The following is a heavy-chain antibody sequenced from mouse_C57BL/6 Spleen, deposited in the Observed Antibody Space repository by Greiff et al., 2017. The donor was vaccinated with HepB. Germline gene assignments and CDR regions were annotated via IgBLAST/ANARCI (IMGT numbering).Heavy chain of an antibody. J-gene: IGHJ3*01. D-gene: IGHD2-1*01. CDR2: ISDGGSYT. V-gene: IGHV5-4*01. Sequence: EVMLVESGGGLVKPGGSLKLSCAASGFTFSSYAMSWVRQTPDKRLEWVATISDGGSYTYYPDNVKGRFTISRDNAKNNLYLQMSHLKSEDTAMYYCARESYGNYSAWFAYWGQGTLVTVSA. CDR1: GFTFSSYA. CDR3: ARESYGNYSAWFAY.